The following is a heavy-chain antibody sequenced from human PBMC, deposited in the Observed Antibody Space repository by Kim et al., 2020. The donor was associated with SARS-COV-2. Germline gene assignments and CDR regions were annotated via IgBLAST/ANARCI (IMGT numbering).Heavy chain of an antibody. J-gene: IGHJ5*02. V-gene: IGHV3-21*01. Sequence: GGSLRLSCAVSGFTFSSYSMNWVRQAPGKGLEWVSSISSSSSYIYYADSVKGRFTISRDNAKNSLYLQMNSLRAEDTAVYYCARGSPRAAGKTYNWFDPWGQGTLLTVSS. CDR3: ARGSPRAAGKTYNWFDP. D-gene: IGHD6-13*01. CDR1: GFTFSSYS. CDR2: ISSSSSYI.